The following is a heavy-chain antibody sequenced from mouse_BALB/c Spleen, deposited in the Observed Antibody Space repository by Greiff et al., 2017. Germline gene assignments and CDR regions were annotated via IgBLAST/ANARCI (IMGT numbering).Heavy chain of an antibody. CDR3: ARHGYDYDDFDY. Sequence: VKLMESGAGLVKPGASVKLSCKASGYTFTEYIIHWVKQRSGQGLEWIGWFYPGSGSIKYNEKFKDKATLTADKSSSTVYMELSRLTSEDSAVYFCARHGYDYDDFDYWGQGTTLTVSS. J-gene: IGHJ2*01. V-gene: IGHV1-62-2*01. CDR2: FYPGSGSI. D-gene: IGHD2-4*01. CDR1: GYTFTEYI.